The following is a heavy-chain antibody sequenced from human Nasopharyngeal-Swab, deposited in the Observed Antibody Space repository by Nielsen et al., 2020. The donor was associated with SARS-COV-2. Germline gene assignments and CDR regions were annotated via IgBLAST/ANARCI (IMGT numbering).Heavy chain of an antibody. CDR1: GGSFSNYK. D-gene: IGHD3-16*02. J-gene: IGHJ5*01. Sequence: SETLSLTCAVYGGSFSNYKWSWIRQSPGKGLEWIGEINYSGSTNYNPSLKSRVTISIDTFRNQFSLKLSSVTAADTAVYYCARDRGWYDSCGHGTLVTVSS. CDR2: INYSGST. CDR3: ARDRGWYDS. V-gene: IGHV4-34*01.